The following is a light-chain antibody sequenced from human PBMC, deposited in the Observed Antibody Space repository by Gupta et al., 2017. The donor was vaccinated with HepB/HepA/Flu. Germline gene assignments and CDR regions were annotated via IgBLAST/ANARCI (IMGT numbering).Light chain of an antibody. CDR1: SSNIGAGFG. Sequence: QSVLTQPPSVSGAPGQRVTIACTGISSNIGAGFGVHWYQHLPGTAPKLLIYGDTNRPSGVPDRFSGSKSGTSASLAITGLQAEDEAHYYCQSYDNSLSSNVIFGGGTKLTVL. V-gene: IGLV1-40*01. CDR2: GDT. CDR3: QSYDNSLSSNVI. J-gene: IGLJ2*01.